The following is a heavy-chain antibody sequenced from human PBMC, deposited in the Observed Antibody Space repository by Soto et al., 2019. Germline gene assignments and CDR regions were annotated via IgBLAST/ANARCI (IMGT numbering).Heavy chain of an antibody. Sequence: QVQLVESGGGVVQPGRSLGLSCAASGFTFNTYGMRWVRQAPGKGLEWVAAISYDGINKYYVDSVKGRFTISRDNSKNTLYVQMNSLRAEDTALYYCARSPQPTRGIHWYFDLWGRGILVTVSS. CDR3: ARSPQPTRGIHWYFDL. J-gene: IGHJ2*01. CDR1: GFTFNTYG. CDR2: ISYDGINK. V-gene: IGHV3-30*03. D-gene: IGHD1-26*01.